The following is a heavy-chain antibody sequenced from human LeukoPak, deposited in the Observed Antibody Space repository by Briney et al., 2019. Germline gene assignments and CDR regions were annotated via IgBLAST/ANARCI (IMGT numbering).Heavy chain of an antibody. J-gene: IGHJ4*02. CDR1: GFSFSSYG. D-gene: IGHD3-22*01. CDR2: IGYDGSNK. Sequence: GGSLRLSCAASGFSFSSYGIHWVRQAPCKGLEWVAVIGYDGSNKYYADSVKGRFTISRDNSKNTLYLQMNSLRTEDTAVYFCAKEIYYDSSAFFDYWGQGTLVTVSS. V-gene: IGHV3-30*18. CDR3: AKEIYYDSSAFFDY.